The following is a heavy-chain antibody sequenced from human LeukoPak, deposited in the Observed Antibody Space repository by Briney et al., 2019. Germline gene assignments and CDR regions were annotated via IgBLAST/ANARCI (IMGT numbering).Heavy chain of an antibody. CDR2: VSAYNGNT. D-gene: IGHD2-15*01. CDR3: ARDCSGGSCYSNFDY. J-gene: IGHJ4*02. Sequence: ASVKVSYKASGYTFTSYGISWVRQAPGQGLEWMGWVSAYNGNTNYAQKLQGRVTMTTDTSTSTAYMELRSLRSDDTAVYYCARDCSGGSCYSNFDYWGQGTLVTVSS. V-gene: IGHV1-18*04. CDR1: GYTFTSYG.